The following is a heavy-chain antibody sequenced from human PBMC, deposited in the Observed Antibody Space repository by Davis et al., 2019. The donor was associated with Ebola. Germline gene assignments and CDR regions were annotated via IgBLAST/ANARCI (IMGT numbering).Heavy chain of an antibody. Sequence: GGSLRLSCAASGFTSDDYAMHWVRQAPGKGLEWVSVISWNSGSIGYADSVKGRFTISRDNAKNSLYLQMNSLTAEDTAVYFCARDFVSIPNNLRFGDAFDIWGQGTVVTVSS. J-gene: IGHJ3*02. D-gene: IGHD3-3*01. CDR2: ISWNSGSI. CDR1: GFTSDDYA. CDR3: ARDFVSIPNNLRFGDAFDI. V-gene: IGHV3-9*02.